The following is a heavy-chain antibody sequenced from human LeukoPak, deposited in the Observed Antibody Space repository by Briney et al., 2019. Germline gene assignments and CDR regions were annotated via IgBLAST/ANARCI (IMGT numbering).Heavy chain of an antibody. D-gene: IGHD2/OR15-2a*01. CDR2: MNPNSGNT. CDR3: ARGAPRLFYYYYGMDV. CDR1: GYTFTSYD. Sequence: RASVKVSCKASGYTFTSYDINWVRQATGQGLEWMGWMNPNSGNTGYAQKFQGRVTMTRNTSISTAYTELSSLRSEDTAVYYCARGAPRLFYYYYGMDVWGQGTTVTVSS. J-gene: IGHJ6*02. V-gene: IGHV1-8*01.